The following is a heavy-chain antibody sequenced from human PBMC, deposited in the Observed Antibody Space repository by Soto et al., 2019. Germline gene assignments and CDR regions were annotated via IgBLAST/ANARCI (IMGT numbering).Heavy chain of an antibody. CDR1: GFTFSSYW. CDR2: IKQDGSEK. J-gene: IGHJ4*02. V-gene: IGHV3-7*01. Sequence: GGSLRLSCAASGFTFSSYWMSWVRQAPGKGLEWVANIKQDGSEKYYVDSVKGRFTISRDNAKNSLYLQMNSLRAEDTAVYYCARDLGPAAGGDFDYWGQGTLVTVSS. CDR3: ARDLGPAAGGDFDY. D-gene: IGHD6-13*01.